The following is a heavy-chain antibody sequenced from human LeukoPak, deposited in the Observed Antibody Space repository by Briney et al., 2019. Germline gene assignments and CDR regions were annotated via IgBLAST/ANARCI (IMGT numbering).Heavy chain of an antibody. D-gene: IGHD2-2*01. J-gene: IGHJ6*02. V-gene: IGHV1-69*04. CDR2: IIPILGIA. CDR1: GGTFSSYA. CDR3: ARADIVVVPAANYYYYYGMDV. Sequence: SVKVSCKASGGTFSSYAISWVQQAPGQGLEWMGRIIPILGIANYAQKFQGRVTITADKSTSTAYMELSSLRSEDTAVYYCARADIVVVPAANYYYYYGMDVWGQGTTVTVSS.